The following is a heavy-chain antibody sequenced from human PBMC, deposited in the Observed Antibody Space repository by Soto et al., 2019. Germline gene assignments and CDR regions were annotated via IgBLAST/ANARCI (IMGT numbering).Heavy chain of an antibody. CDR2: ISSSGSTI. CDR3: AREPLGYWGSSRGYYFDY. Sequence: GGSLRLSCAASGFTFSSYEMNWVRQAPGKGLEWVSYISSSGSTIYYADSVKGRFTISRDNAKNSLYLQMNSLRAEDTAVYYCAREPLGYWGSSRGYYFDYWGQGNLVTVS. D-gene: IGHD7-27*01. V-gene: IGHV3-48*03. CDR1: GFTFSSYE. J-gene: IGHJ4*02.